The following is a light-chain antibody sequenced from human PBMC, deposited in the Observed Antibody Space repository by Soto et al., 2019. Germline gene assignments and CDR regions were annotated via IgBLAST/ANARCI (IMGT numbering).Light chain of an antibody. V-gene: IGKV3-15*01. J-gene: IGKJ3*01. CDR1: QSVSSN. CDR3: QQYNNWPFT. Sequence: EIVMTQSTATLSVSPGERATLSCRASQSVSSNLAWYQQKPGQAPRLLIYGASTRATSIPARFSGSGSGTEFTLTISSLQSEDFAVYYCQQYNNWPFTVGPGTKVDIK. CDR2: GAS.